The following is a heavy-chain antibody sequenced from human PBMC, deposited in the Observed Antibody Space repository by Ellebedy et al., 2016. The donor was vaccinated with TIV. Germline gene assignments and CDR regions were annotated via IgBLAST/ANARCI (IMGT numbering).Heavy chain of an antibody. CDR3: AGYNSGSKTFDY. CDR1: GDSVSSGGPT. CDR2: TYYRSTWFN. Sequence: SQTLSLTCAISGDSVSSGGPTWNWIRQSPSRGLEWLGRTYYRSTWFNEYAVSVRSRITISPDTSKNQFSLQLKSVTAEDTAVYYCAGYNSGSKTFDYWGQGALVTVSS. V-gene: IGHV6-1*01. D-gene: IGHD6-19*01. J-gene: IGHJ4*02.